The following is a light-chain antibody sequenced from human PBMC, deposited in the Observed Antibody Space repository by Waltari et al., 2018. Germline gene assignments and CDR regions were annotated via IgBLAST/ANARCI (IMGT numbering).Light chain of an antibody. Sequence: QLVLTQSPSASASLGASVKLTCTLSSGLSSNVIAWLQQQPEKGPRYLMKVTSDGSHSKGDEIAARFSGSRSGAGRYLTISSLQSEDEADYYCQTGGHGTWVFGGGTKLTVL. V-gene: IGLV4-69*01. J-gene: IGLJ3*02. CDR1: SGLSSNV. CDR3: QTGGHGTWV. CDR2: VTSDGSH.